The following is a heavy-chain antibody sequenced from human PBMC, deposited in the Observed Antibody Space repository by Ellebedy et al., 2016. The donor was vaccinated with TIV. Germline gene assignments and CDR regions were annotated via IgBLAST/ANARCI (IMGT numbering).Heavy chain of an antibody. CDR3: ARDRGDSGGYPGAGVRH. V-gene: IGHV1-18*04. J-gene: IGHJ1*01. D-gene: IGHD3-22*01. Sequence: ASVKVSXKCSSFPFDNYGFNWVRQAPGQGLEWVGWVSAYNGDTNFAKKFQGRVTMTTDTSTTTAYMELRSLTSDDSAVYYCARDRGDSGGYPGAGVRHWGQGTLVTVSS. CDR1: SFPFDNYG. CDR2: VSAYNGDT.